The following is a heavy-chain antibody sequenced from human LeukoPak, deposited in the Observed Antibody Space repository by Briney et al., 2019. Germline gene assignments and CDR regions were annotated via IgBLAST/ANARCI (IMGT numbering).Heavy chain of an antibody. V-gene: IGHV3-48*02. CDR1: GYPFSNFA. CDR2: ITSSGNI. J-gene: IGHJ4*02. CDR3: ARETSVAVDY. Sequence: GGSLRLSCEGSGYPFSNFAMSWIRQAPGKGLEWVSQITSSGNIYYGDSVKGRFTISRDNGKNSLYLQMNSLRDEDTAVYYCARETSVAVDYWGQGTLVTVSS. D-gene: IGHD6-19*01.